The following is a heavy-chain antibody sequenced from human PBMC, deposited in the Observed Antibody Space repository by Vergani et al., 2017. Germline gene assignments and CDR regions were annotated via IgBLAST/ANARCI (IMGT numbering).Heavy chain of an antibody. Sequence: QVQLVQSGAEVKKPGASVKVSCKASGYTFTSYDINWVRQATGQGLEWMGWMNPNSGNTGYAQKFQGRVTMTRNTSISTAYMERSSLRSEDTAVYYCARGSTKGWNDPRRRRGYYFDYWGQGTLVTVSA. CDR3: ARGSTKGWNDPRRRRGYYFDY. V-gene: IGHV1-8*01. CDR2: MNPNSGNT. D-gene: IGHD1-1*01. CDR1: GYTFTSYD. J-gene: IGHJ4*02.